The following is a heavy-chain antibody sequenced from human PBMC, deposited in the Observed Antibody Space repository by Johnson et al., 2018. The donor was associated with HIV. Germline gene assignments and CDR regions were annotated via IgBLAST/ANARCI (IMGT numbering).Heavy chain of an antibody. J-gene: IGHJ3*02. CDR2: ISYDGSNK. CDR1: GFTFSSYA. CDR3: VRGGYSGYDSGAFDI. D-gene: IGHD5-12*01. Sequence: QVQLVESGGGVVQPGRSLRLSCAASGFTFSSYAMHWVRQAPGKGLEWVAVISYDGSNKYYADSVTGRFTISRDNSKNTLYRQMNSLRAEDTAVYYCVRGGYSGYDSGAFDIWGQGTMVTVSS. V-gene: IGHV3-30-3*01.